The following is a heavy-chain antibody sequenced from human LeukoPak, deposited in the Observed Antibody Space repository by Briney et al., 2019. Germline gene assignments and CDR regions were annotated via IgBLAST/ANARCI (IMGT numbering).Heavy chain of an antibody. CDR1: GGTFSSYA. CDR3: ASSGTFGVVTHNWFDP. V-gene: IGHV1-69*05. D-gene: IGHD3-3*01. Sequence: VASVKVSCKASGGTFSSYAISWVRQAPGQGLEWMGGIIPIFGTANYAQKFQGRVTITTDESTSTAYMELSSLRSEDTAVYYCASSGTFGVVTHNWFDPWGQGTLVTVSS. J-gene: IGHJ5*02. CDR2: IIPIFGTA.